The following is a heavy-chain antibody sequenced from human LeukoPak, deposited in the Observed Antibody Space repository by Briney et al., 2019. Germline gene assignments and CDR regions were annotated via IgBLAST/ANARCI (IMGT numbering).Heavy chain of an antibody. D-gene: IGHD6-25*01. CDR3: ARDSAGRVISPPFDY. Sequence: PGRSLRLSCAASGFTFNDYAMHWVRQTPGKGLEWVSGISWNSGRIDYADSVKGRFIISRDNSKNTLYLQMHSLRAEDTAVYYCARDSAGRVISPPFDYWGQGTLVTVSS. CDR2: ISWNSGRI. J-gene: IGHJ4*02. CDR1: GFTFNDYA. V-gene: IGHV3-9*01.